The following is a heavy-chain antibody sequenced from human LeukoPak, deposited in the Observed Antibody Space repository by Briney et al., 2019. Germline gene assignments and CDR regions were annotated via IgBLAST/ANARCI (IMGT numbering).Heavy chain of an antibody. J-gene: IGHJ6*02. Sequence: ASVKVSCKASGYNFNGYYIHWVRQAPGQGPEWMGWMNPDSGGTKYAQKFQGRVTMTRDTAITTVYLELRRLTSADTAVYYCARNHHGSGTDLPPEYYSGMDIWGQGTTVIVS. CDR3: ARNHHGSGTDLPPEYYSGMDI. CDR1: GYNFNGYY. CDR2: MNPDSGGT. D-gene: IGHD3-10*01. V-gene: IGHV1-2*02.